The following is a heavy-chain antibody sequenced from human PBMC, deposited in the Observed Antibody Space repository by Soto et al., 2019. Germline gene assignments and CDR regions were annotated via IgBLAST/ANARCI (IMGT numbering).Heavy chain of an antibody. Sequence: GASVKVSCKASGYTFTSYAMHWVRQAPGQRLEWMGWINAGNGNTKYSQKFQGRVTITRDTSASTASMELSSLRSEDTAVYYCARDYGGYYYYGMDVWGQGTTVTVSS. CDR2: INAGNGNT. J-gene: IGHJ6*02. CDR3: ARDYGGYYYYGMDV. D-gene: IGHD4-17*01. V-gene: IGHV1-3*01. CDR1: GYTFTSYA.